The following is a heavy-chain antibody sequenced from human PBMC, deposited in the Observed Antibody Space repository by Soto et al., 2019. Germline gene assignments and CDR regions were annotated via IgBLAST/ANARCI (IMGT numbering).Heavy chain of an antibody. Sequence: ASVKVSCKASGYTFTGYYMHWVRQAPGQGLEWMGWINPNSGGTNYAQKFQGRVTMTRDTSISTAYMELSRLRSDDTAVYYCASFSSSPTQTGYLEFLSHWGQGTLVTVSS. D-gene: IGHD3-9*01. J-gene: IGHJ4*02. CDR1: GYTFTGYY. CDR3: ASFSSSPTQTGYLEFLSH. V-gene: IGHV1-2*02. CDR2: INPNSGGT.